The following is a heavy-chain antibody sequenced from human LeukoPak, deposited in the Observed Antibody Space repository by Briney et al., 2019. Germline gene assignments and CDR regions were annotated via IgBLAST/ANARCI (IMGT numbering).Heavy chain of an antibody. Sequence: SETLSLTFTVSGGSISSYYWSWIRQPPGKGLEWIGYIYYSGSTNYNPSLKSRVTISVDTSKNQFSLKLSSVTAADTAVYYCARGVSYYDFWSGYYYFDYWGQGTLVTVS. CDR1: GGSISSYY. J-gene: IGHJ4*02. D-gene: IGHD3-3*01. V-gene: IGHV4-59*01. CDR2: IYYSGST. CDR3: ARGVSYYDFWSGYYYFDY.